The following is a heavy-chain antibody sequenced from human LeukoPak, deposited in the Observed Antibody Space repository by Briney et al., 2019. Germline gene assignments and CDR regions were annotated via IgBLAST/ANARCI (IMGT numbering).Heavy chain of an antibody. D-gene: IGHD6-19*01. Sequence: GGSLRLSCAASGFTFSSYSMNWVRQAPGKGLEWVSSISSSSYIYYADSVKGRFTISRDNAKNSLYLQMNSLRAEDTAVYYCARGHGSGWDFDYWGQGTLVTVSS. CDR1: GFTFSSYS. J-gene: IGHJ4*02. CDR3: ARGHGSGWDFDY. CDR2: ISSSSYI. V-gene: IGHV3-21*01.